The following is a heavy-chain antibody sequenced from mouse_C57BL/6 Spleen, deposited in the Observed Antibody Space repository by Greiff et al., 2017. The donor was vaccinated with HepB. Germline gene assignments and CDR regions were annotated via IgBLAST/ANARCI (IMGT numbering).Heavy chain of an antibody. CDR1: GYAFSSSW. V-gene: IGHV1-82*01. Sequence: VQLQESGPELVKPGASVKISCKASGYAFSSSWMNWVKQRPGKGLEWIGRIYPGDGDTNYNGKFKGKATLTADKSSSTAYMQLSSLTSEDSAVYCCAHYGNYPFAMDYWGQGTSVTVSS. J-gene: IGHJ4*01. D-gene: IGHD2-1*01. CDR3: AHYGNYPFAMDY. CDR2: IYPGDGDT.